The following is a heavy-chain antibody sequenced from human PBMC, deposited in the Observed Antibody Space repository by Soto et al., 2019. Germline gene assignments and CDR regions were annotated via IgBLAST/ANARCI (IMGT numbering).Heavy chain of an antibody. CDR2: ISSGSGNI. Sequence: GGSLRLACAASGFIFSSYDMNWVRQAPGKGLEWVSYISSGSGNILYADSVKGRFTISRDNAKNSLYLQMNSLRAEDTAVYYCAKITVRQWLLSTYLDYWGQGS. J-gene: IGHJ4*02. CDR1: GFIFSSYD. CDR3: AKITVRQWLLSTYLDY. D-gene: IGHD3-3*01. V-gene: IGHV3-48*04.